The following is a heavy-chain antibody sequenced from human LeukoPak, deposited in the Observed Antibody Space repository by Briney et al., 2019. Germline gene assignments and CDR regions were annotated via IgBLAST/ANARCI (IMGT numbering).Heavy chain of an antibody. CDR3: ARVRGYYYDSSGYTGEDRFDY. J-gene: IGHJ4*02. CDR2: INIDGSST. Sequence: GGSLRLSCAASGFTFSSYWMHWVRQAPGQGLVWVSRINIDGSSTSYADSVKGRFTISRDNAKNTLYLQMNSLRAEDTAVYYCARVRGYYYDSSGYTGEDRFDYWGQGTLVTVSS. V-gene: IGHV3-74*01. D-gene: IGHD3-22*01. CDR1: GFTFSSYW.